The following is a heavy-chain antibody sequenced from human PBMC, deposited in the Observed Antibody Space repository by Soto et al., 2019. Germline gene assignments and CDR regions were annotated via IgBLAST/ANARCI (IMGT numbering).Heavy chain of an antibody. V-gene: IGHV3-23*01. D-gene: IGHD3-3*01. Sequence: GGSLRLSCAASGFTFSSYAMSWVRQAPGKGLEWVSAISGSGGSTYYADSVKGRSTISRDNSKNTLYLQMNSLRAEDTAVYYCAKARYYDFWSGQTYYFDYWGQGTLVTVSS. CDR1: GFTFSSYA. CDR3: AKARYYDFWSGQTYYFDY. J-gene: IGHJ4*02. CDR2: ISGSGGST.